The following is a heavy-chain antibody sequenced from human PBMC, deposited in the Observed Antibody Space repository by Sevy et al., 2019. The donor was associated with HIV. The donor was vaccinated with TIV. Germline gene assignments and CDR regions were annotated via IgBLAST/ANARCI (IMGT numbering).Heavy chain of an antibody. CDR2: IYPGDSDT. J-gene: IGHJ6*02. CDR1: GYNFTSYW. D-gene: IGHD3-10*01. Sequence: GESLKISCKGSGYNFTSYWIGWVHQMTGKGLECMGIIYPGDSDTRYSPSFQGQVTISADKSISTAYLQWSSLKASDTAMYYCARQPITMVQADYYYYYGMDVWGQGTTVTVSS. CDR3: ARQPITMVQADYYYYYGMDV. V-gene: IGHV5-51*07.